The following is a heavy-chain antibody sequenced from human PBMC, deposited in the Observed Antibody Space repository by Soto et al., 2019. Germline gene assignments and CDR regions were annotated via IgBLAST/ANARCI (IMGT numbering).Heavy chain of an antibody. D-gene: IGHD2-21*02. Sequence: QVLLVQSGAEVKKPGSSVKISCKTSGGTFGTFAITWVRLAPGRGLGWMGVIIPGFAAPTYAQTLQGRVSITADESTSTAYMELSGLTFDDAAVYYCARDRLMRGNSYYYGMDVWGQGTTVTVSS. V-gene: IGHV1-69*12. CDR3: ARDRLMRGNSYYYGMDV. CDR1: GGTFGTFA. CDR2: IIPGFAAP. J-gene: IGHJ6*02.